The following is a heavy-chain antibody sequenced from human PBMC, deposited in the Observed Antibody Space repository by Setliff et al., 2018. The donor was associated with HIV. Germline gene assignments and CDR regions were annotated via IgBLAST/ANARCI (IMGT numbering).Heavy chain of an antibody. CDR2: IYYSGST. J-gene: IGHJ4*02. CDR3: ASGEYSYGYRFDY. CDR1: GSSISSYY. Sequence: SETLSLTCTVSGSSISSYYWSWIRQPPGKGLEWIGYIYYSGSTNYNPSLKSRVTISVDTSKNQFSLKLTSVTPADTAVYYCASGEYSYGYRFDYWGQGTLVTVSS. V-gene: IGHV4-59*01. D-gene: IGHD5-18*01.